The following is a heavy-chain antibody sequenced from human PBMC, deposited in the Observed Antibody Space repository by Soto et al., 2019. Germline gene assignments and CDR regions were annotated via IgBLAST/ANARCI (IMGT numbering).Heavy chain of an antibody. CDR1: GYTFTSYD. D-gene: IGHD3-9*01. V-gene: IGHV1-8*01. Sequence: QVQLVQSGAEVKKPGASVKVSCKASGYTFTSYDINWVRQATGQGLEWMGWMNPNSGNTGYAQKFQGRVTMTRNTSISTAYMELSSLRAEDTAVYYWARTVLRYFDWLYYYMDVWGKGTTVTVSS. CDR3: ARTVLRYFDWLYYYMDV. CDR2: MNPNSGNT. J-gene: IGHJ6*03.